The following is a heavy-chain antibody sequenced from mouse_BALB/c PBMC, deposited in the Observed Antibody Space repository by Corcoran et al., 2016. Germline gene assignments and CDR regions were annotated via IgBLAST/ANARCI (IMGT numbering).Heavy chain of an antibody. CDR3: ARYYYGSSYARDY. D-gene: IGHD1-1*01. J-gene: IGHJ4*01. Sequence: EVQLQQSGAELVKPGASVKLSCTASGFNIKDTYMHWVKQRPEQGLEWIGRIDPANGNSKYDPKFQGKATITADTSSNTAYLQLSSLTSEDTPVYYCARYYYGSSYARDYWGQGTAVTVSS. CDR1: GFNIKDTY. V-gene: IGHV14-3*02. CDR2: IDPANGNS.